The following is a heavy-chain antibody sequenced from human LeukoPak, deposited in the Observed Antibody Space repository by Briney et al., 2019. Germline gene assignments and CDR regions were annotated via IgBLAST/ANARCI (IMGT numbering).Heavy chain of an antibody. Sequence: NTSETLSLTCAVSGYSISSGYYWGWIRQPPGKGLEWIGSIYHSGSTYYNPSLKSRVTISVDTSKNQFSLKLSSVTAADTAVYYWARSQVGAAAGTTFDYWGQGTLVTVSS. CDR3: ARSQVGAAAGTTFDY. D-gene: IGHD6-13*01. J-gene: IGHJ4*02. CDR2: IYHSGST. V-gene: IGHV4-38-2*01. CDR1: GYSISSGYY.